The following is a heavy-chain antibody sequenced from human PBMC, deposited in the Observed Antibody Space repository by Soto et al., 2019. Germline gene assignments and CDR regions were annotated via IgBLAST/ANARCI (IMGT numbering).Heavy chain of an antibody. D-gene: IGHD6-13*01. CDR1: GFTFSSYA. CDR2: ISGSGGST. J-gene: IGHJ6*02. CDR3: ASHSSSWYGLTTPDYYYGMDV. Sequence: GGSLRLSCAASGFTFSSYAMIWVRQAPGKGLEWVSAISGSGGSTYYADSVKGRFTISRDNSKNTLYLQMNSLRAEDTAVYYCASHSSSWYGLTTPDYYYGMDVWGQGTTVTVSS. V-gene: IGHV3-23*01.